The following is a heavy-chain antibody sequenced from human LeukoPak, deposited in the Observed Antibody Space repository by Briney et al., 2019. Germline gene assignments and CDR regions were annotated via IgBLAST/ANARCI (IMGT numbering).Heavy chain of an antibody. CDR3: ARGLMWELGDY. V-gene: IGHV3-53*01. CDR2: IYSGGST. D-gene: IGHD1-26*01. CDR1: GFTVSSNY. Sequence: GVSLRLSCAASGFTVSSNYMSWVRQAPGKGLEWVSVIYSGGSTYYADSVKGRFTISRDNSKNTLYLQMNSLRAEDTAVYYCARGLMWELGDYWGQGTLVTVSS. J-gene: IGHJ4*02.